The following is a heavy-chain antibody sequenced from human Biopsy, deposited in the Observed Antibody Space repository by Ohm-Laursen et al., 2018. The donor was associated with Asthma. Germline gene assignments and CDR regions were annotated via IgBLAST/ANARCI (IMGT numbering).Heavy chain of an antibody. CDR1: GFAVSRDH. D-gene: IGHD1-20*01. CDR2: IYSGGTS. V-gene: IGHV3-53*01. J-gene: IGHJ4*02. CDR3: ARGDSINWSHYYFDY. Sequence: SLRLSCTASGFAVSRDHMFWVRQAPGKGLEWVSVIYSGGTSHTADSVRGRFTISRDYSKNTMYLQMHSLRAEDTAVYYCARGDSINWSHYYFDYWGQGTLVTGSS.